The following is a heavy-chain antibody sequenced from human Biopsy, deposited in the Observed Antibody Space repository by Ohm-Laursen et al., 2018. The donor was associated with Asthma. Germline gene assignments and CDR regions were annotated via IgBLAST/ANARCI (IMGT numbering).Heavy chain of an antibody. J-gene: IGHJ1*01. CDR2: ISSSSSTI. Sequence: SLRLSCTASGFTFGDYCMSWVRQVPGKGLEWVSYISSSSSTIYYADSVKGRFTISRDNAKNSLYLQMNSLRDEDTAVYYCARTFHFWSPYHAEHYQLWGQGTLVTVSS. V-gene: IGHV3-48*02. D-gene: IGHD3-3*01. CDR3: ARTFHFWSPYHAEHYQL. CDR1: GFTFGDYC.